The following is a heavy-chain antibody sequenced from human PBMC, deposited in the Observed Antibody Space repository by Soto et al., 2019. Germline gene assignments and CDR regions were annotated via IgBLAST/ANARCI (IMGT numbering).Heavy chain of an antibody. D-gene: IGHD3-16*01. CDR1: WFSLSTSEGG. CDR2: IYWDDDK. Sequence: SGPTLVNPTQTLTPTCTFSWFSLSTSEGGVGWIRQPPGKALELLGIIYWDDDKRYSPLLNKRLTTTKDTSKNQVVLTMTNMDSVATGTYYCARLKDLHIMFDFWGQGTQVTVSS. CDR3: ARLKDLHIMFDF. J-gene: IGHJ4*02. V-gene: IGHV2-5*02.